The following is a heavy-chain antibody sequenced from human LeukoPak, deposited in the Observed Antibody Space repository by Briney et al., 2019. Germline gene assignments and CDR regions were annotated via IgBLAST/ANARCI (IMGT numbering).Heavy chain of an antibody. CDR2: ISGSGGST. J-gene: IGHJ3*02. CDR1: GFTFSSYA. CDR3: AKDFGGTMIVEVIGGAFDI. V-gene: IGHV3-23*01. D-gene: IGHD3-22*01. Sequence: GGSLRLSCAASGFTFSSYAMSWVRQAPGKGLEWVSAISGSGGSTYYADSVKGRFTISRDNSKNTLYLQMNSLRAEDTAVYYCAKDFGGTMIVEVIGGAFDIWGQGTMVTVSS.